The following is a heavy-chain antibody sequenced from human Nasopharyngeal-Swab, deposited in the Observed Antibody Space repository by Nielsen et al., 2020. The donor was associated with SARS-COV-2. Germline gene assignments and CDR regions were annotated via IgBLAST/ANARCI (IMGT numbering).Heavy chain of an antibody. CDR3: ASQPPLSMVRGVIPYWYFDL. CDR2: IDPSDSYT. J-gene: IGHJ2*01. Sequence: GESLKISCKGSGYSFTSYWISWVRQMPGKGLEWMGRIDPSDSYTNYSPSFQGHVTISADKSISTAYLQWSSLKASDTAMYYCASQPPLSMVRGVIPYWYFDLWGRGTLVTVSS. CDR1: GYSFTSYW. D-gene: IGHD3-10*01. V-gene: IGHV5-10-1*01.